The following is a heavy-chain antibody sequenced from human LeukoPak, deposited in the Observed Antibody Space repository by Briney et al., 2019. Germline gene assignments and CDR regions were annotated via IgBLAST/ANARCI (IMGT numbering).Heavy chain of an antibody. CDR1: GYTFTIYG. CDR2: ISAYNANT. CDR3: ARAWSRRDYYYYMDV. D-gene: IGHD3-3*01. V-gene: IGHV1-18*01. J-gene: IGHJ6*03. Sequence: ASVKVSCKASGYTFTIYGISWVRQAPGQRLEWMGWISAYNANTHYAKKFQGRVTMTTDTSTSTAYMELRSLRSDDTAVYYCARAWSRRDYYYYMDVWGKGTTVTVSS.